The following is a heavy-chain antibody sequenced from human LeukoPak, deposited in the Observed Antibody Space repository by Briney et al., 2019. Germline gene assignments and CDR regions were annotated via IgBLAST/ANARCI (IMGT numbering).Heavy chain of an antibody. CDR3: AKDGASYSSSTYFDY. CDR2: ISGSGGST. D-gene: IGHD6-6*01. V-gene: IGHV3-23*01. CDR1: GFTFSSYA. Sequence: GGSLRLSCAASGFTFSSYAMSWVRQAPGKGLEWVSAISGSGGSTYYADSVKGRFTISRDNSKNTLYLQMNSLRAEDTAVYYCAKDGASYSSSTYFDYWGQGTLVTVSS. J-gene: IGHJ4*02.